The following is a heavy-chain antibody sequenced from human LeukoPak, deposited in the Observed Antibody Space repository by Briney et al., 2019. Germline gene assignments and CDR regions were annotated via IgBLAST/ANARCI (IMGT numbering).Heavy chain of an antibody. V-gene: IGHV4-4*07. CDR3: ARVHNSGPGYCSGTSCYRLGGWFDT. D-gene: IGHD2-2*02. CDR2: MYTSGST. J-gene: IGHJ5*02. Sequence: SETLSLTCSVSGGSISSYHWSWIRQPAGKGLEWIGRMYTSGSTSYNPSLKSRVTLSLDTSKNQFSLKLNSVTAADTAIYYCARVHNSGPGYCSGTSCYRLGGWFDTWGQGTLVTVSS. CDR1: GGSISSYH.